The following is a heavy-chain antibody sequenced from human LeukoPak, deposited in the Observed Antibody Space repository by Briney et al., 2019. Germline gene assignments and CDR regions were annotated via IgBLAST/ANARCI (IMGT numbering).Heavy chain of an antibody. V-gene: IGHV3-30*03. CDR2: ISYDGSNK. Sequence: GRSLRLSCAASGFTFSSYGMHWVRQAPGKGLEWVAVISYDGSNKYYADSVKGRFTVSRDNSKNTLYLQMNSLRAEDTAVYYCARGNGYNYGYLDYWGQGTLVTGSS. CDR3: ARGNGYNYGYLDY. CDR1: GFTFSSYG. J-gene: IGHJ4*02. D-gene: IGHD5-18*01.